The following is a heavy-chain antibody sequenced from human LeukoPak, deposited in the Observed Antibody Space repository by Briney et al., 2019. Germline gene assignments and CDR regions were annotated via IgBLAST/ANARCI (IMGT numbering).Heavy chain of an antibody. CDR1: GGSISSGGYS. V-gene: IGHV4-30-2*01. J-gene: IGHJ4*02. Sequence: SETLSLTCAVSGGSISSGGYSWSWIRQPPGKGLEWIGYIYHSGSTYYNPSLKSRVTISVDRSKNQFSLKLSSVTAADTAVYYCARASSGYYYDYWGQGTLVTVSS. CDR3: ARASSGYYYDY. D-gene: IGHD3-22*01. CDR2: IYHSGST.